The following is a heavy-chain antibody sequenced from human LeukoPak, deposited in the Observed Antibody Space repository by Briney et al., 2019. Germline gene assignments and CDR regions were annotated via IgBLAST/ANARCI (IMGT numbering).Heavy chain of an antibody. CDR3: ARAGYDFWSGYYTGWFDP. CDR2: IYYSGST. V-gene: IGHV4-59*01. D-gene: IGHD3-3*01. J-gene: IGHJ5*02. Sequence: SETLSLTCTVSGGSISSYYWSWIRQPPGKGLEWIGYIYYSGSTNYNPSLKSRVTISVDTSKNQFSLKLSSVTAADTAVYYCARAGYDFWSGYYTGWFDPWGQGTLVTVSS. CDR1: GGSISSYY.